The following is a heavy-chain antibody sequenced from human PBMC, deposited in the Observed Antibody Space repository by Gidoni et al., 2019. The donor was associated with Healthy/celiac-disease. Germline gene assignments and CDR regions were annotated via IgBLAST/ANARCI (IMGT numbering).Heavy chain of an antibody. CDR1: GFTFSSYG. D-gene: IGHD6-13*01. Sequence: QVQLVESGGGVVQPGRSLRLSCAPSGFTFSSYGMHWVRQAPGKGLEWVAVISYDGSNKYYADYVKGRFTISRDNSKNTLYLQMNSLRAEDTAVYYCAKVGEAAAGFGMDAWGQGTTVTVSS. CDR3: AKVGEAAAGFGMDA. J-gene: IGHJ6*02. CDR2: ISYDGSNK. V-gene: IGHV3-30*18.